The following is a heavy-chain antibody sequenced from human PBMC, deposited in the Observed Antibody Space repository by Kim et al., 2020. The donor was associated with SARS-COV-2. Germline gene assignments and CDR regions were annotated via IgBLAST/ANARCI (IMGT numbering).Heavy chain of an antibody. V-gene: IGHV4-59*13. D-gene: IGHD2-15*01. CDR2: IYHSGAT. CDR3: AGSGIYYCFEY. J-gene: IGHJ4*02. Sequence: SETLSLSCSVSGGPIDSYYWSWIRQPPGKPLEWIGYIYHSGATKYNPSFSSRATLSIDKSKKQFSLKLTSVTTADTAVYFCAGSGIYYCFEYWGQGTLVPVSA. CDR1: GGPIDSYY.